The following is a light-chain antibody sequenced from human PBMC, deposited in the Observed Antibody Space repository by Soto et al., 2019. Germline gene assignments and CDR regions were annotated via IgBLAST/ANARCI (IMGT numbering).Light chain of an antibody. J-gene: IGKJ2*01. CDR2: TAA. Sequence: IHMTQSPSSLSASVGDRVTITCRASQRITTYLNWYQQKPGKAPKLLISTAATLQGGVPSRFSGSESGTEFTLTITTLQPEDFATYFCQQSYSTPYTFGQGTKLEIK. V-gene: IGKV1-39*01. CDR3: QQSYSTPYT. CDR1: QRITTY.